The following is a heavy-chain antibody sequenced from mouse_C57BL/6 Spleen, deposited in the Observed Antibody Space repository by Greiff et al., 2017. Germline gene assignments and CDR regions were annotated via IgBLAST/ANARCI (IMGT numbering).Heavy chain of an antibody. D-gene: IGHD1-1*01. CDR1: GYTFTNYW. V-gene: IGHV1-63*01. Sequence: LVESGAELVRPGTSVKMSCKASGYTFTNYWIGWAKQRPGHGLEWIGDIYPGGGYTNYNEKFKGKATLTADKSSSTAYMQFSSLTSEDSAIYYCARWAHLDYGSSYEYLDYWGQGTTLTVSS. CDR3: ARWAHLDYGSSYEYLDY. CDR2: IYPGGGYT. J-gene: IGHJ2*01.